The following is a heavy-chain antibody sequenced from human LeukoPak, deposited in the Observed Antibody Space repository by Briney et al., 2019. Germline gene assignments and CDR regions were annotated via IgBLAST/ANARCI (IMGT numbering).Heavy chain of an antibody. V-gene: IGHV3-23*01. D-gene: IGHD3-22*01. CDR1: GFAFSSYA. Sequence: GGSLRLSCAASGFAFSSYAMSWVRQAPGKGLEWVSGISGSGDNTYYADSVKGRFTISRDNSKNTLYVQVNSLGTEDTAAYYCAKGSYYDSSGSFYFDYWGQGTLVTVSS. CDR3: AKGSYYDSSGSFYFDY. J-gene: IGHJ4*02. CDR2: ISGSGDNT.